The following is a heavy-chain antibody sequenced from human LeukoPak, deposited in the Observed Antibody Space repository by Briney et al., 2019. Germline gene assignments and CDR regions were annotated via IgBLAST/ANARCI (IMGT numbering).Heavy chain of an antibody. CDR3: VGEAYYDSSASYYFDY. Sequence: SVKVSCKASGGTFSSYTISWVRQAPGQGLERMGRIIPILGIANYAQKFQGRVTITADKSTSTAYMELSSLRSEDTAVYYCVGEAYYDSSASYYFDYWGQGTLVTVSS. V-gene: IGHV1-69*02. CDR2: IIPILGIA. CDR1: GGTFSSYT. J-gene: IGHJ4*02. D-gene: IGHD3-22*01.